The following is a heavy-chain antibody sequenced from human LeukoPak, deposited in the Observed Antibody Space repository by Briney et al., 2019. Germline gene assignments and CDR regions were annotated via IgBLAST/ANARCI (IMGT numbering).Heavy chain of an antibody. J-gene: IGHJ4*02. CDR1: GFIFDDYG. Sequence: GGSLRLSCAASGFIFDDYGMHWVRQAPGKGLEWVSLISWDGVNTYYSDSVKGRFTISRDNSKNSLYLQMNSLRGEDTALYHCAKAYGSGSYWHFDYWGQGTLVTVSS. D-gene: IGHD3-10*01. CDR2: ISWDGVNT. V-gene: IGHV3-43D*03. CDR3: AKAYGSGSYWHFDY.